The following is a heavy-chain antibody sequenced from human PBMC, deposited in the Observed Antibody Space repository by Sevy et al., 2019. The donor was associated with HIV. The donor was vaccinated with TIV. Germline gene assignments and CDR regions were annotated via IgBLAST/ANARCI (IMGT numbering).Heavy chain of an antibody. J-gene: IGHJ4*02. Sequence: GGALRLSCAASGFTFSSYAMSWVRQAPGKGLEWVSAISGSGGSTYYADSVKGRFTISRDNSKNTLYLQMNSLRAEDTAVYYCAKVEGYGDFNDYWGQGTLVTVSS. V-gene: IGHV3-23*01. CDR1: GFTFSSYA. CDR3: AKVEGYGDFNDY. CDR2: ISGSGGST. D-gene: IGHD4-17*01.